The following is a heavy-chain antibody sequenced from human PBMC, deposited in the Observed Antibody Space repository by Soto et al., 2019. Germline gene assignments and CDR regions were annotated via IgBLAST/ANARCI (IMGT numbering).Heavy chain of an antibody. CDR1: GFSLSDADVG. J-gene: IGHJ6*02. CDR3: ARIRGYCSGGSCYFYYFAMDV. V-gene: IGHV2-26*01. D-gene: IGHD2-15*01. Sequence: SGPTLVNPTATLTLTCTVAGFSLSDADVGVAWIRQPPGKALEWLAHILSNDEEVFSSSLRTRLTISKDTSRSQVVLTMSNMEPVDTATYYCARIRGYCSGGSCYFYYFAMDVWGQGTTVTVPS. CDR2: ILSNDEE.